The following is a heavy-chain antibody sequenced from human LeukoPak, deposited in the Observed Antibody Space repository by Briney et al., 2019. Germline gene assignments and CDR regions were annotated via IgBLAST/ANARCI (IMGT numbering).Heavy chain of an antibody. CDR2: INPTGGST. D-gene: IGHD3-10*01. CDR3: AVGVRGSGSYQIWGHAFDI. J-gene: IGHJ3*02. Sequence: ASVKVSCKASGYTFTSYYMHWVRQAPGQGLEWMGLINPTGGSTGYAQKFQGRVTITADESTSTAYMELSSLRSEDTAVYYCAVGVRGSGSYQIWGHAFDIWGQGTMVTVSS. V-gene: IGHV1-46*01. CDR1: GYTFTSYY.